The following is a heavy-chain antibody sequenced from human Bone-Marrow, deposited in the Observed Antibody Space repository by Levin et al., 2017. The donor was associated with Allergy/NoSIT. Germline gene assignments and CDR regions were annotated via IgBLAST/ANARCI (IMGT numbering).Heavy chain of an antibody. CDR1: GFTFSSYA. D-gene: IGHD3-22*01. J-gene: IGHJ4*02. Sequence: GGSLRLSCAASGFTFSSYAMSWVRQAPGKGLEWVSAISGSGGSTYYADSVKGRFTISRDNSKNTLYLQMNSLRAEDTAVYYCAKGLRAYYYDSSGYYDPLFDYWGQGTLVTVSS. CDR3: AKGLRAYYYDSSGYYDPLFDY. CDR2: ISGSGGST. V-gene: IGHV3-23*01.